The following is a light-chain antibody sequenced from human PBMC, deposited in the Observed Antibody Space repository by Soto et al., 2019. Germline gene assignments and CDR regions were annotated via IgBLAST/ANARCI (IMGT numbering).Light chain of an antibody. J-gene: IGKJ1*01. Sequence: ELVLTHAEDNLSMSPGERATLSCRARQSLSSSSLAWYQQKPGQAPRLLISGASSRAADIPDRFSGSGSGTDFTLTINRLEPEDFAVYYCQQYDSSPRTFGQGTKVDIK. V-gene: IGKV3-20*01. CDR3: QQYDSSPRT. CDR2: GAS. CDR1: QSLSSSS.